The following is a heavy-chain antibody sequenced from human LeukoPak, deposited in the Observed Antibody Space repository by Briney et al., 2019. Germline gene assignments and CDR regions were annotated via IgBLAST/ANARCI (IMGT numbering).Heavy chain of an antibody. J-gene: IGHJ4*02. D-gene: IGHD2-2*01. Sequence: GESLKISCQGSGYSFSDYWIAWVRQMPGKGLEWMGIIYPGDSDTRYSPSFQGQVTISADKSISTAYLQWSSLKASDTAMYYCARRGYCSSTSCHREYYFDYWGQGTLVTVSS. V-gene: IGHV5-51*01. CDR3: ARRGYCSSTSCHREYYFDY. CDR1: GYSFSDYW. CDR2: IYPGDSDT.